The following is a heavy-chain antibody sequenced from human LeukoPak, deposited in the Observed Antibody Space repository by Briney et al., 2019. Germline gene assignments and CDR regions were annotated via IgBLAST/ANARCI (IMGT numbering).Heavy chain of an antibody. J-gene: IGHJ4*02. Sequence: SETLSLTCAVYGGSFSGYYWSWIRQPPGKGLEWIGEINPSGSTNYNPSLKSRVTISVDTSKNQFSLKLSSVTAADTAVYYCASASTVTTSDYWGQGTLVTVSS. CDR1: GGSFSGYY. CDR2: INPSGST. CDR3: ASASTVTTSDY. D-gene: IGHD4-17*01. V-gene: IGHV4-34*01.